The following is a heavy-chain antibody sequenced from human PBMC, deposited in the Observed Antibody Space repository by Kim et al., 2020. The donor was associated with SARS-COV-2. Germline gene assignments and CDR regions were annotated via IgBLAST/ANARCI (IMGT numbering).Heavy chain of an antibody. CDR3: ARDHKRYCSSTSCYVIDY. Sequence: GGSLRLSCAASGFTFSSYAMHWVRQAPGKGLEWVAVISYDGSNKYYADSVKGRFTISRDNSKNTLYLQMNSLRAEDTAVYYCARDHKRYCSSTSCYVIDYWGQGTLVTVSS. CDR1: GFTFSSYA. J-gene: IGHJ4*02. D-gene: IGHD2-2*01. CDR2: ISYDGSNK. V-gene: IGHV3-30-3*01.